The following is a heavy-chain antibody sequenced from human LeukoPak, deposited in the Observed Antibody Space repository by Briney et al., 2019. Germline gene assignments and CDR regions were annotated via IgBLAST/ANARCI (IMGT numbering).Heavy chain of an antibody. Sequence: ASVKVSCKASGYTFTDYYMHWVRQAPGQGLEWMGRINPNSGGTNYAQKFQGRVTMTRDTSISTAYMELSRLRSDDTAVCYCARAAYYDFWSEYNWFDPWGQGTLSPSPQ. CDR3: ARAAYYDFWSEYNWFDP. CDR2: INPNSGGT. V-gene: IGHV1-2*06. D-gene: IGHD3-3*01. CDR1: GYTFTDYY. J-gene: IGHJ5*02.